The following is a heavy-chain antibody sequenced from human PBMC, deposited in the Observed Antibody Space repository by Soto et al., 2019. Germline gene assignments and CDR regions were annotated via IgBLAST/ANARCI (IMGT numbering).Heavy chain of an antibody. CDR2: ISSTGRTI. Sequence: GGSLRLSCGASGFTFSNYYMSWIRQAPGKGLEWVSYISSTGRTIYYADSVKGRFTVSRDNAQNSLSLKLNSLRVEDTAVYYCARSYSGGWEFDYWGQGTQVTVSS. CDR1: GFTFSNYY. V-gene: IGHV3-11*01. J-gene: IGHJ4*02. CDR3: ARSYSGGWEFDY. D-gene: IGHD6-19*01.